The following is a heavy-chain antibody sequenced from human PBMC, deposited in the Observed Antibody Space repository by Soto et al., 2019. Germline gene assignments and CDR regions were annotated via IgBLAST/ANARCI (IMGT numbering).Heavy chain of an antibody. D-gene: IGHD6-19*01. Sequence: SVKVSCKASGGTFSSYAISWVRQAPGQGPEWMGGIIPIFGTANYAQKFQGRVTITADESTSTAYMELSSLRSEDTAVYYCARTYSSGSNWFDPWGQGTLVTVSS. CDR2: IIPIFGTA. CDR3: ARTYSSGSNWFDP. J-gene: IGHJ5*02. V-gene: IGHV1-69*13. CDR1: GGTFSSYA.